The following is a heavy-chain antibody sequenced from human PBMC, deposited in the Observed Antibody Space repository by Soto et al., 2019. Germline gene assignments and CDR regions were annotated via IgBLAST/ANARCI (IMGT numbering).Heavy chain of an antibody. D-gene: IGHD3-9*01. CDR3: ARRYTLVTTDY. J-gene: IGHJ4*02. CDR2: ISSSSSYI. V-gene: IGHV3-21*01. Sequence: GGSLRLSCAASGFTFSSYSMNWVHQAPGKGLEWVSSISSSSSYIYYTDSVKGRFTISRDNSKNTLYLQMNSLKAEDTAVYYCARRYTLVTTDYWGQGTLVTVSS. CDR1: GFTFSSYS.